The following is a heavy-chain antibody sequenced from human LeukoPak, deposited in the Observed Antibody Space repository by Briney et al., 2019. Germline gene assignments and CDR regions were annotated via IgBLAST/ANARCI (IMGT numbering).Heavy chain of an antibody. CDR2: ISWDGGST. J-gene: IGHJ5*02. V-gene: IGHV3-43*01. CDR3: AKVVGATGFDP. CDR1: GFTFDDYT. Sequence: HPGGSLRLSCAASGFTFDDYTMHWVRQAPGKGLEWVSLISWDGGSTYYADSVKGRFTISRDNSKNSVYLQMNSLRTEDTGLYYCAKVVGATGFDPWGQGTLVTVSS. D-gene: IGHD1-26*01.